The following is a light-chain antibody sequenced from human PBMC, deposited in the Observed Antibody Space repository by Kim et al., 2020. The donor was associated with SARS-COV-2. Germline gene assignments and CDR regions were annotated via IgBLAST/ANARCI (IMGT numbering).Light chain of an antibody. CDR2: DNN. V-gene: IGLV1-51*01. CDR3: GTWDSSLSAV. J-gene: IGLJ1*01. CDR1: SSNIAKNY. Sequence: PGEKVTISCSGSSSNIAKNYVSWYQQLPGTAPKLLIYDNNKRPSGIPDRFSGSKSGTSATLAITGLQTGDEADYYCGTWDSSLSAVFGTGTKVTVL.